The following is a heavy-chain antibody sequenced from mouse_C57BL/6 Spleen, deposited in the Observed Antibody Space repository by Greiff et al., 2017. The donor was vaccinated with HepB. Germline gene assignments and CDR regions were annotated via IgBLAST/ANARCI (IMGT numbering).Heavy chain of an antibody. V-gene: IGHV3-6*01. CDR2: ISYDGSN. CDR3: ARRDYDDRFAY. D-gene: IGHD2-4*01. J-gene: IGHJ3*01. Sequence: EVQRVESGPGLVKPSQSLSLTCSVTGYSITSGYYWNWIRQFPGNKLEWMGYISYDGSNNYNPSLKNRISITRDTSKNQFFLKLNSVTTEDTATYYCARRDYDDRFAYWGQGTLVTVSA. CDR1: GYSITSGYY.